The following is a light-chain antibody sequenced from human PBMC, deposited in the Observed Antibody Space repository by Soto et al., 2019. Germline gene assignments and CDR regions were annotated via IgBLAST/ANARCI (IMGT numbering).Light chain of an antibody. V-gene: IGKV1-5*01. CDR1: QSFSRW. CDR2: DAS. J-gene: IGKJ1*01. CDR3: QQYNNYWT. Sequence: DIQMTQSPSTLSASVGDRVTITCRASQSFSRWVAWYQQKPGKAPKLLIYDASSLESGVPSRFSGSGSGTEFSLTISRLQPDDFATYYCQQYNNYWTFGQGTKVDI.